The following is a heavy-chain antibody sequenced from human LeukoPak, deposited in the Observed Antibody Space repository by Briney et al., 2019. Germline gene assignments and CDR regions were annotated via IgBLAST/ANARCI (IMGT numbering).Heavy chain of an antibody. D-gene: IGHD6-19*01. J-gene: IGHJ4*02. Sequence: GGSLRLSCAASGFTFSSYAMSWVRQAPGKGLEWVSAISGSGGSTYYADSVKGRFTISRDNSKNTLYLQMNGLRAEDTAVYYCANQIAVAEAFDYWGQGTLVTVSS. V-gene: IGHV3-23*01. CDR2: ISGSGGST. CDR1: GFTFSSYA. CDR3: ANQIAVAEAFDY.